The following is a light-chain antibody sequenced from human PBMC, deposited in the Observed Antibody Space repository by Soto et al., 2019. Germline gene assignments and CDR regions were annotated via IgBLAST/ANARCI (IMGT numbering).Light chain of an antibody. Sequence: EVGLTQSPGTLSLSPGERATLSCRAGQSVSSSYLAWYQHKRGQAPRLLMYDASSRATGVPDRFSGWGSGTDFTLTISRLEPEDFAVYYCHQYGASPQTFGQGTKVDI. CDR1: QSVSSSY. CDR3: HQYGASPQT. CDR2: DAS. J-gene: IGKJ1*01. V-gene: IGKV3-20*01.